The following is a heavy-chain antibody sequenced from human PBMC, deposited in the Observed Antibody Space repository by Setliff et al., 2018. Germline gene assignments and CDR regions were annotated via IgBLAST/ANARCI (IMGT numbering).Heavy chain of an antibody. J-gene: IGHJ5*02. CDR2: ISSSSSYI. D-gene: IGHD3-10*01. Sequence: GGSLRLSCAASGFTFSSYSMNWVRQAPGKGLEWVSSISSSSSYIYYADSVKGRLTISRDNAKNSLYLQMNSLRAEDTAVYYCAKNGFGVVALGVNNWFDPWGQGTLVTVSS. V-gene: IGHV3-21*04. CDR3: AKNGFGVVALGVNNWFDP. CDR1: GFTFSSYS.